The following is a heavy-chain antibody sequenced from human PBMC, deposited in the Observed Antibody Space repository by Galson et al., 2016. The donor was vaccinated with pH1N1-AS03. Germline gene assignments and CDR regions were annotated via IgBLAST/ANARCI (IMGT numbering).Heavy chain of an antibody. CDR2: ISWNSGTI. D-gene: IGHD2-15*01. Sequence: SGFTFDDYAMHWVRQAPGTGLEWVSGISWNSGTIGYTDSVKGRFTISRDNAKNSLYLQMNSLRAEDTALYYCAKSPGYCSAGSCSDQGYFDYWGQGTLVTVSS. CDR3: AKSPGYCSAGSCSDQGYFDY. V-gene: IGHV3-9*01. CDR1: GFTFDDYA. J-gene: IGHJ4*02.